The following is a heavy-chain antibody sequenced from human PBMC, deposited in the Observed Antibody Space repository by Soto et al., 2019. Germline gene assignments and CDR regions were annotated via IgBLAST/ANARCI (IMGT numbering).Heavy chain of an antibody. CDR3: AKGFSISGQYPFDY. Sequence: EVQLLESGGGLAQPGGSLRLSCAASGFTFNPYAMNWVRQAPGKGLEWVSTIRGSGAGTYYADSVKGRFTISRDNSKNTPYLQMTSLRAEDTAVYFCAKGFSISGQYPFDYWGQGTLVTVSS. V-gene: IGHV3-23*01. CDR1: GFTFNPYA. J-gene: IGHJ4*02. D-gene: IGHD6-25*01. CDR2: IRGSGAGT.